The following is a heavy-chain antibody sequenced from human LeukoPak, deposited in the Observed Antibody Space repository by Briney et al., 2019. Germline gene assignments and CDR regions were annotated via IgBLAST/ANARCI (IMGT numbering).Heavy chain of an antibody. D-gene: IGHD4-17*01. J-gene: IGHJ4*02. Sequence: GSLRLSCATSGFTFNYYAMIWVRQAPGKALEWVSAVSGSGGDTYYADSVKGRFTISRDNSKNTVYLQMNSLRAEDTAVYYCAKDLRFDYGDYGDYFDSWGQGTLVTVS. CDR2: VSGSGGDT. V-gene: IGHV3-23*01. CDR3: AKDLRFDYGDYGDYFDS. CDR1: GFTFNYYA.